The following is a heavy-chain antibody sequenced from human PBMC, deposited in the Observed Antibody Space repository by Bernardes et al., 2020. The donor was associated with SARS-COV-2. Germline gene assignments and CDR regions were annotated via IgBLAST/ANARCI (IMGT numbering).Heavy chain of an antibody. V-gene: IGHV3-11*06. Sequence: GGSLRLSCAASGFTFSDYYMSWVRQAPGKGLEWISYISSSSSFTSYADSVKGRFTISRDDAKNSLYLQMNSLRVDDTAVYYCARDSGPYCGGDCALDYWGQGTLVTVSS. CDR1: GFTFSDYY. J-gene: IGHJ4*02. D-gene: IGHD2-21*01. CDR2: ISSSSSFT. CDR3: ARDSGPYCGGDCALDY.